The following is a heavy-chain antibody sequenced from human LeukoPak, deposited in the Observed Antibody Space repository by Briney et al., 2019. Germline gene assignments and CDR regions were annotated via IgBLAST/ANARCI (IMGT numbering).Heavy chain of an antibody. CDR3: ARNSAVATSRSWFDP. D-gene: IGHD6-19*01. V-gene: IGHV4-61*08. CDR2: AYYSGST. J-gene: IGHJ5*02. Sequence: SQTLSLTCTVSGGSISSGGYYWNWIRQPPGKGLEWIGYAYYSGSTTYNPSLESRVTISVDTSKNQFSLKLTAVTAADTAVYYCARNSAVATSRSWFDPWGQGTLVTVSS. CDR1: GGSISSGGYY.